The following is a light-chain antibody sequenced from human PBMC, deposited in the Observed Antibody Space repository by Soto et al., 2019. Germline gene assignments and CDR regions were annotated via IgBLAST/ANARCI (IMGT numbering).Light chain of an antibody. CDR3: QQSSDIPDT. Sequence: DIQMTQSPSSLSASVGDRVTITCRASQTISTYLNWYQQNPGKAPKLLIYAASSLQSGVPSRFSGSGSGTDFTLTISSLQPEDFATYYCQQSSDIPDTFGQGTKLEIK. CDR2: AAS. V-gene: IGKV1-39*01. CDR1: QTISTY. J-gene: IGKJ2*01.